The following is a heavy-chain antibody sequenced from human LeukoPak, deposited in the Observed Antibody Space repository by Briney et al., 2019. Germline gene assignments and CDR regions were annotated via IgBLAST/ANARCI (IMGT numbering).Heavy chain of an antibody. CDR3: ARDLRVVAVGIAAPKGY. CDR2: IKQDGSVK. V-gene: IGHV3-7*01. Sequence: PGGSLRLSCAASGFTFSSYWMSWVRQAPGKGLEWVANIKQDGSVKYYVDSVKGRFTISGDNAKNSLYLQMNSLRAEDTAVYYCARDLRVVAVGIAAPKGYWGQGTLVTVSS. CDR1: GFTFSSYW. D-gene: IGHD6-6*01. J-gene: IGHJ4*02.